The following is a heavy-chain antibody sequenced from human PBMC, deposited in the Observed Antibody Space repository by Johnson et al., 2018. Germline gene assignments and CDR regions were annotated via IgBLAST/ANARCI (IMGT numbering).Heavy chain of an antibody. V-gene: IGHV3-30*03. CDR3: ASGGAGLGSGNSEALDI. CDR2: ISYEGSTK. J-gene: IGHJ3*02. D-gene: IGHD3-10*01. Sequence: QVQLVQSGGGVVQPGRSLRLSCAASGFTFSDYGMHWVRQAPGKGLEWVAVISYEGSTKFFADSTKGRFSISRDNSENTLYLHMNSLRTEVTAVYDCASGGAGLGSGNSEALDIWGQGTMFLVS. CDR1: GFTFSDYG.